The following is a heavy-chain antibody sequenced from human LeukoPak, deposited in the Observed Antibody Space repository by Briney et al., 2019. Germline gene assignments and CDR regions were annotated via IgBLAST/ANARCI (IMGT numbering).Heavy chain of an antibody. J-gene: IGHJ6*04. V-gene: IGHV3-53*01. D-gene: IGHD3-22*01. CDR2: MHSVGTT. CDR3: ARDGSSGGGYYYYYGMDV. CDR1: GFTVNTNY. Sequence: PGGSLRLSCAASGFTVNTNYMSWVRQAPGKGLEWVSIMHSVGTTYYADSVKGRFTFSRDNSKNTLYLQMNNLRAEDTAVYYCARDGSSGGGYYYYYGMDVWGEGTTVTVSS.